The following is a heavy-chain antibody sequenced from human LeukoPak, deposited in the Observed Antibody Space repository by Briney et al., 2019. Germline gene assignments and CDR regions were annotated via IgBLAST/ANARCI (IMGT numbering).Heavy chain of an antibody. J-gene: IGHJ4*02. CDR2: ISFDGSNK. V-gene: IGHV3-30*03. Sequence: GRSLRLSCAASGFTFSSYGMHWVRQAPGKGLEWVAVISFDGSNKYYADSVKGRFTISRDNAKNSLYLQMNSLRAEDTAVYYCARSSQGDSSGYWWDYWGQGTLVTVSS. D-gene: IGHD3-22*01. CDR1: GFTFSSYG. CDR3: ARSSQGDSSGYWWDY.